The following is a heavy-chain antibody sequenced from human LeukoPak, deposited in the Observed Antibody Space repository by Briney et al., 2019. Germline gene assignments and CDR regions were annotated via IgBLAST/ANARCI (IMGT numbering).Heavy chain of an antibody. V-gene: IGHV4-30-2*01. D-gene: IGHD6-6*01. CDR2: IYHSGST. Sequence: WVRQMPGKGLEWIGYIYHSGSTYYNPSLKSRVTISVDRSKNQFSLKLSSVTAADTAVYYCARGAARFSDYWGQGTLVTVSS. J-gene: IGHJ4*02. CDR3: ARGAARFSDY.